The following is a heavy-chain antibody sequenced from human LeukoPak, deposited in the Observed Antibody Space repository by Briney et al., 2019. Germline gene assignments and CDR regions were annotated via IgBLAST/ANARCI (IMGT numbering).Heavy chain of an antibody. V-gene: IGHV4-30-4*01. D-gene: IGHD3-3*01. J-gene: IGHJ4*02. Sequence: PSQTLSLTCTVSGGSISSGDYYWSWIRQPPGKGLEWIGYIYYSGSTYYNPSLKSRVTISVDTSKNQFSLKLSSVTAADSAVYYCARDTTIFGGFDDWGQGALVTVSS. CDR3: ARDTTIFGGFDD. CDR2: IYYSGST. CDR1: GGSISSGDYY.